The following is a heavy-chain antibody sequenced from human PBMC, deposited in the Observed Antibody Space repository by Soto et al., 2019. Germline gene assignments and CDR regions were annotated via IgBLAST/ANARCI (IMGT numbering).Heavy chain of an antibody. CDR2: IIPIFGTA. CDR3: SSRHGAAGPFPFDY. CDR1: GGTFSSYA. Sequence: QVQLVQSGAEVKKPGSSVKVSCKASGGTFSSYAISWVRQAPGQGLEWMGGIIPIFGTANYAQKFQGRVTITANESTSTAYMEQSSLRTEDTAVYYCSSRHGAAGPFPFDYWGQGTLVTVSS. J-gene: IGHJ4*02. D-gene: IGHD6-13*01. V-gene: IGHV1-69*12.